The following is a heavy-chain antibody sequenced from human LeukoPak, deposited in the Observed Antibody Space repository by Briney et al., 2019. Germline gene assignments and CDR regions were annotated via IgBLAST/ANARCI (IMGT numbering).Heavy chain of an antibody. V-gene: IGHV4-39*07. CDR3: ARRIVVVPAAIHSVAWFDP. CDR2: IYYSGST. CDR1: GGSISSSSYY. D-gene: IGHD2-2*02. Sequence: PLETLSLTCTVSGGSISSSSYYWGWIRQPPGKGLEWIGSIYYSGSTYYNPSLKSRVTISVDTSKNQFSLKLSSVTAADTAVYYCARRIVVVPAAIHSVAWFDPWGQGTLVTVSS. J-gene: IGHJ5*02.